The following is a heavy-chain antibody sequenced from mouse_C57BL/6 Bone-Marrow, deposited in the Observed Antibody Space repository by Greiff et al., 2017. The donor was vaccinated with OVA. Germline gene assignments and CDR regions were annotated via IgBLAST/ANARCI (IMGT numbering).Heavy chain of an antibody. CDR3: ARLGGYDVEDYFDY. CDR2: IYPGSGST. D-gene: IGHD2-2*01. V-gene: IGHV1-55*01. Sequence: QVQLQQPGAELVKPGASVKMSCKASGYTFTSYWITWVKQRPGQGLEWIGDIYPGSGSTNYNEKFKSKATLTVDTSSSTAYMQLSSLTSEDSAVYYCARLGGYDVEDYFDYWGQGTTLTVSS. CDR1: GYTFTSYW. J-gene: IGHJ2*01.